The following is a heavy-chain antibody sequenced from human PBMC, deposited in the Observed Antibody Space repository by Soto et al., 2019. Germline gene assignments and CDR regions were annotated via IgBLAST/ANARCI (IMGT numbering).Heavy chain of an antibody. J-gene: IGHJ6*02. CDR3: ARDTDVLRFLEWSDYGMDV. CDR2: IWYDGSNK. Sequence: GSLRLSCAASGFTFSSYGMHWVRQAPGKGLEWVAVIWYDGSNKYYADSVKGRFTISRDNSKNTLYLQMNSLRAEDTAVYYCARDTDVLRFLEWSDYGMDVWGQGTTVTVSS. D-gene: IGHD3-3*01. V-gene: IGHV3-33*01. CDR1: GFTFSSYG.